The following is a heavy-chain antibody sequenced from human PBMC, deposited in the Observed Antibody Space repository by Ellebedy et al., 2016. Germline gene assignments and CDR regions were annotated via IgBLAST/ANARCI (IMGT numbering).Heavy chain of an antibody. CDR1: GFTFSSQW. J-gene: IGHJ4*02. CDR3: ARDQSRGFDY. CDR2: ISSDGSDT. V-gene: IGHV3-74*03. D-gene: IGHD3-10*01. Sequence: GESLKISCAASGFTFSSQWMHWVRQAPGKGLEWVSRISSDGSDTKYSDSVKGRFTISRDDARNTLYLQMNTLRAEDTAVYYCARDQSRGFDYWGQGTLVTVSS.